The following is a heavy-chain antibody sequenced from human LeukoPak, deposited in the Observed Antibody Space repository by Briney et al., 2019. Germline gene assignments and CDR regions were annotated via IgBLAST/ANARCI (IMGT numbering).Heavy chain of an antibody. V-gene: IGHV6-1*01. Sequence: SGPGLVKPSQTLSLTCAISGDSVSSNSAAWNWIRQSSSRGLEWLGRTYYRSKWYNDYAVSVKSRITINPDTSKNQFSLQLNSVTPEDTAVYYCARGRPRLTYYYGSGSYLDYWGQGTLVTVSS. CDR1: GDSVSSNSAA. J-gene: IGHJ4*02. D-gene: IGHD3-10*01. CDR2: TYYRSKWYN. CDR3: ARGRPRLTYYYGSGSYLDY.